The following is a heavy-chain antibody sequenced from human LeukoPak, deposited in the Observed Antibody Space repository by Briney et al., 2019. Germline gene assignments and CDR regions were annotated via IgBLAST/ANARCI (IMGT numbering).Heavy chain of an antibody. Sequence: PGGSLRLSCAASGLSFSTYGMIWVRQAPGKGLEWISYISSSSKIIHYADSVKGRFTISRDNARNSLYLQLSSLRAEDTAVYYCARDPGLKRAAACGDHWGQGTLVIVSS. J-gene: IGHJ4*02. CDR2: ISSSSKII. D-gene: IGHD6-13*01. CDR3: ARDPGLKRAAACGDH. V-gene: IGHV3-48*01. CDR1: GLSFSTYG.